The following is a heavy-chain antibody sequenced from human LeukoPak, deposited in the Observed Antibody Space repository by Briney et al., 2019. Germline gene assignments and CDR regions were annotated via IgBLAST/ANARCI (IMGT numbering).Heavy chain of an antibody. CDR2: ISYDGNKI. V-gene: IGHV3-30-3*01. J-gene: IGHJ3*01. CDR1: GFTFNIYP. Sequence: GGSLRLSCAASGFTFNIYPLHWVRQAPGKGLEWVTLISYDGNKIYYADSVKGGFTISRDNSKNTLYMQMNNLRAEDTAVYYCARESGWGLPHAFDFWGEGTMVAVSS. CDR3: ARESGWGLPHAFDF. D-gene: IGHD3-3*01.